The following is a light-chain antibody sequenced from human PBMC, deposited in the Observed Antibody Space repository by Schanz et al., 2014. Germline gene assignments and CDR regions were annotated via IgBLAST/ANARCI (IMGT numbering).Light chain of an antibody. CDR1: SSNVGSNY. V-gene: IGLV1-47*01. CDR3: AGWDDSLNGWV. J-gene: IGLJ3*02. CDR2: RND. Sequence: QSVLTQPPSVSGTPGQRVTISCSGSSSNVGSNYVYWYQQVPGTAPKLLIYRNDERPSGVPDRFSASKSGTSASLAISGLQSEDEADYYCAGWDDSLNGWVFGGGTKLTVL.